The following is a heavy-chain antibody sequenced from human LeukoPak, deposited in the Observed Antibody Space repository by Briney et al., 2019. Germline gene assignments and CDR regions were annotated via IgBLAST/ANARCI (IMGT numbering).Heavy chain of an antibody. Sequence: AGGSLRLSCSAPGFTFLDYAMHWVRQAPGKGLEWVSGNSWNSGRLGYADYVKGRFIISRDNAKNALYLQKNSLRAEDMDLYYCAKGCHIEVVPAGGYWYFDLWGRGTLVTVSS. CDR3: AKGCHIEVVPAGGYWYFDL. CDR1: GFTFLDYA. CDR2: NSWNSGRL. D-gene: IGHD2-2*01. J-gene: IGHJ2*01. V-gene: IGHV3-9*03.